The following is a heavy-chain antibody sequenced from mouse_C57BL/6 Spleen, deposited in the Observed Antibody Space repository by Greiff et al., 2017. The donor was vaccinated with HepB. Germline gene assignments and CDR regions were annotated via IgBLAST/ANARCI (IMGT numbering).Heavy chain of an antibody. CDR1: GFTFSDYY. CDR3: ARDGGLYYGNYGGFDY. V-gene: IGHV5-16*01. J-gene: IGHJ2*01. D-gene: IGHD2-1*01. CDR2: INYDGSST. Sequence: EVKLVESEGGLVQPGSSMKLSCTASGFTFSDYYMAWVRQVPEKGLEWVANINYDGSSTYYLDSLKSRFIISRDNAKNILYLQMSSLKSEDTATYYCARDGGLYYGNYGGFDYWGQGTTLTVSS.